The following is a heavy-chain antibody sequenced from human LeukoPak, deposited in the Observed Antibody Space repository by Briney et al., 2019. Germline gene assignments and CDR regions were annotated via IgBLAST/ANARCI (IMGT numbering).Heavy chain of an antibody. CDR1: GFTFSGSA. CDR2: IRSKANSYAT. D-gene: IGHD6-19*01. Sequence: GGSLRLSCAASGFTFSGSAMHWVRQASGKGLEWVGRIRSKANSYATAYAASVKGRFTISRDDSKNTAYLQMNSLKTEDTAVYYCTRFGDSSGWYGGNGMDVWGQGTTVTVSS. J-gene: IGHJ6*02. V-gene: IGHV3-73*01. CDR3: TRFGDSSGWYGGNGMDV.